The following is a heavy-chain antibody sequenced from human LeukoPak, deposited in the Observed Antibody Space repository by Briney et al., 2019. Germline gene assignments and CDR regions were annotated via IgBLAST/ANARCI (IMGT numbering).Heavy chain of an antibody. Sequence: GRSLRLSCAASGFTFSSYAMHWVRQAPGKGLEWVAVISYDGSNKYYADSVKGRFTISRDNSKNTLYLQMNSLRAEDTAVYYCAKEPYSGSQLLDYWGQGTLVTVSS. J-gene: IGHJ4*02. V-gene: IGHV3-30-3*01. CDR2: ISYDGSNK. CDR3: AKEPYSGSQLLDY. CDR1: GFTFSSYA. D-gene: IGHD1-26*01.